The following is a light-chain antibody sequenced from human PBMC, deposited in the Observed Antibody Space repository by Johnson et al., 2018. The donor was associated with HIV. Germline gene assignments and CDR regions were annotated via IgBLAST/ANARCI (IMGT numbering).Light chain of an antibody. V-gene: IGLV1-51*01. Sequence: QSILTQPPSVSAAPRQKVTISCSGSSSNIGNNYVSWYQQLQGTAPKLLIYENNKRPSGIPDRFSGSKSGTSATLGITGLQTGDEADYYCGTWDSSLSADVFGTGTKVTVL. CDR2: ENN. J-gene: IGLJ1*01. CDR1: SSNIGNNY. CDR3: GTWDSSLSADV.